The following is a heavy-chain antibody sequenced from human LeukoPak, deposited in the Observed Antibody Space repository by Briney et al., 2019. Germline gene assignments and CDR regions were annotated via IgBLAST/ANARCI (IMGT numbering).Heavy chain of an antibody. Sequence: GGSLRLSCAASGFTFSSYPVSWVRQAPGRGLEWVSAITSSGGTYYTASVRGRFIVSRDNSRNTLYLQMNGLTAEDTAIYYCAKEDYRDHTTGFDSWSQGTLVTVSS. CDR1: GFTFSSYP. CDR2: ITSSGGT. CDR3: AKEDYRDHTTGFDS. D-gene: IGHD4-17*01. V-gene: IGHV3-23*01. J-gene: IGHJ5*01.